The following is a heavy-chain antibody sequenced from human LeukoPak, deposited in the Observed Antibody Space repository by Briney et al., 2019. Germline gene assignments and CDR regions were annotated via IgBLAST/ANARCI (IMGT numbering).Heavy chain of an antibody. CDR1: GYTFTSYA. CDR3: ARDLVAVAGTFGLGWFDP. D-gene: IGHD6-19*01. CDR2: INAGNGNT. V-gene: IGHV1-3*01. J-gene: IGHJ5*02. Sequence: ASVKVSCKASGYTFTSYAMHWVRQAPGRRLEWMGWINAGNGNTKYSQKFQGRVTITRDTSASTAYMELSSLRSEDTAVYYCARDLVAVAGTFGLGWFDPWGQGTLVTVSS.